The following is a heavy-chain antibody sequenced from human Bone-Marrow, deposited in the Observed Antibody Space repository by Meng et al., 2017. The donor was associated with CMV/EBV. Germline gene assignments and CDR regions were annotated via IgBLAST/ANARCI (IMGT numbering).Heavy chain of an antibody. J-gene: IGHJ4*02. CDR2: IKPDRGGT. CDR1: GYTFTGYC. D-gene: IGHD1-26*01. CDR3: ARDGAYSGSYGDFDY. Sequence: GYTFTGYCMHWVRQAPGQGLEWMGWIKPDRGGTNYAQKFQGRVTMTRDTSISTAYMELSRLRSDDTAVYYCARDGAYSGSYGDFDYWGQGTLVTVSS. V-gene: IGHV1-2*02.